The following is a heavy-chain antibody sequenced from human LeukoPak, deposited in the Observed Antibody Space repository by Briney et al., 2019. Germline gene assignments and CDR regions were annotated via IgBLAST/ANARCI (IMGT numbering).Heavy chain of an antibody. CDR2: ILTSGAT. J-gene: IGHJ4*02. CDR3: AKDWHDY. V-gene: IGHV3-23*01. Sequence: SGGSLRLSCVASGFAFNNFAMTWVRQAPGKGLEWVATILTSGATYYADSVKGRFTISRDNSKNTLYLQMNGLRVEETAIYFCAKDWHDYWGLGTLVTVSS. CDR1: GFAFNNFA.